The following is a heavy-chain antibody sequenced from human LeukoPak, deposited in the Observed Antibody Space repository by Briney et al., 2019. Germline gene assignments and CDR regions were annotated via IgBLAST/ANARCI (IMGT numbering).Heavy chain of an antibody. D-gene: IGHD4-23*01. CDR1: GFTFNNYA. J-gene: IGHJ4*02. V-gene: IGHV3-33*01. CDR2: IWYDGSNK. CDR3: ARGGYGGNSEVFLDY. Sequence: GGSLRLSCAASGFTFNNYAMHWVRQAPGKGLEWVAIIWYDGSNKYSADSVKGRFTISRDNSKNTLYLQMNSLRAEDTAVCYCARGGYGGNSEVFLDYWGQGTLVTVSS.